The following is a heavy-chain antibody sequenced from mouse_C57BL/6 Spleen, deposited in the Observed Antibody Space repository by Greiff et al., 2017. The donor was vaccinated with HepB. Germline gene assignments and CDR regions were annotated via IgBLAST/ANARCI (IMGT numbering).Heavy chain of an antibody. V-gene: IGHV1-82*01. J-gene: IGHJ3*01. CDR2: IYPGDGDT. D-gene: IGHD3-2*02. CDR1: GYAFSSSW. CDR3: AREAAQAACFAY. Sequence: VKLVESGPELVKPGASVKISCKASGYAFSSSWMNWVKQRPGKGLEWIGRIYPGDGDTNYNGKFKGKATLTADKSSSTAYMQLSSLTSEDSAVYFCAREAAQAACFAYWGQGTLVTVSA.